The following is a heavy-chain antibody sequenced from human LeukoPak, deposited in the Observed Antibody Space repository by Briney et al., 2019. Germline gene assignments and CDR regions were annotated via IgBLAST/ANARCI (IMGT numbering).Heavy chain of an antibody. V-gene: IGHV3-21*01. CDR1: GFTFSSYN. J-gene: IGHJ6*03. Sequence: GGSLRLSCAASGFTFSSYNMNWVRQTPGQGLGWVSSISSSSSYIYYADSVKGRFTTSRYNAKNSLYLQMNSLRADDTAVYYCARAYSGRYGLGYYYMDVWGKGTTVTISS. D-gene: IGHD1-26*01. CDR3: ARAYSGRYGLGYYYMDV. CDR2: ISSSSSYI.